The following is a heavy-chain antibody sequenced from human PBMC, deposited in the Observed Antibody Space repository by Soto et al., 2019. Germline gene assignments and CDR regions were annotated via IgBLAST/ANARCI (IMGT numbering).Heavy chain of an antibody. CDR2: IGPESGAT. V-gene: IGHV1-2*02. D-gene: IGHD1-26*01. CDR3: GRGRSGQIVVFY. CDR1: GYSFTGHY. J-gene: IGHJ4*02. Sequence: ASVKVSCKASGYSFTGHYIHWVRQAPEQGPEWMGEIGPESGATRYAQKFQGSVTMTMDTSITTVYMELNNLRPDDTAIYYCGRGRSGQIVVFYWGQGTPVTVSS.